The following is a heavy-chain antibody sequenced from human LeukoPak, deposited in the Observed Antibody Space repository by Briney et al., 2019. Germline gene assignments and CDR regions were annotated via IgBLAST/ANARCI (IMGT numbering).Heavy chain of an antibody. J-gene: IGHJ4*02. Sequence: GRSLRLSCGASGFTFSSYGMHWVRQAPGQGLEWVAVISSDGSNKYYADSVKGRFTISRDNSKTTLYLQMNSLRAEDTAVYYCARDYSSSWLRFFDYWGQGTLVTVS. CDR3: ARDYSSSWLRFFDY. CDR1: GFTFSSYG. V-gene: IGHV3-30*03. CDR2: ISSDGSNK. D-gene: IGHD6-6*01.